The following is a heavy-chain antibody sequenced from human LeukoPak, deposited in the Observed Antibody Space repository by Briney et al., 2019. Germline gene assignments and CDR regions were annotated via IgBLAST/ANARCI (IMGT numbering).Heavy chain of an antibody. J-gene: IGHJ6*03. CDR2: ISSSGSTI. CDR3: ATDSSSWTDYYYYYMDV. Sequence: GGSLRLSCAASGFTFSDYYMSWIRQAPGKGLEWVSYISSSGSTIYYADSVKGRFTISRDNAKNSLYLQMNSLRAEDTAVYYCATDSSSWTDYYYYYMDVWGKGTTVTVSS. CDR1: GFTFSDYY. D-gene: IGHD6-13*01. V-gene: IGHV3-11*04.